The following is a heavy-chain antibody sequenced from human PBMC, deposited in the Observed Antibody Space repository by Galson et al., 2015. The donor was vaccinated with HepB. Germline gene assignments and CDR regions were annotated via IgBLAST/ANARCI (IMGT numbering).Heavy chain of an antibody. V-gene: IGHV1-18*04. D-gene: IGHD4-17*01. Sequence: SVKVSCKASGYTFTSYGISWVRQAPGQGLEWMGWISAYNGNTNYAQKLQGRVTMTTDTSTSTAYMELRSLRSDDTAVYYCARAVTVTLPVAPGQVDYWGQGTLVTVSS. CDR2: ISAYNGNT. CDR1: GYTFTSYG. CDR3: ARAVTVTLPVAPGQVDY. J-gene: IGHJ4*02.